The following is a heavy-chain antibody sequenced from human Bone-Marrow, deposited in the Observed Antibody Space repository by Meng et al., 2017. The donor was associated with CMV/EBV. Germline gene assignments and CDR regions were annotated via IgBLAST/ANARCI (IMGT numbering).Heavy chain of an antibody. V-gene: IGHV3-11*04. CDR2: ISKGGPTI. CDR1: GFTVTDHY. CDR3: ARDQDVRRLEPRYGMDV. J-gene: IGHJ6*02. Sequence: GESLKISCAASGFTVTDHYMNWFRQAPGKGLEWVSYISKGGPTIYYADSVKGRFTISRDNAKNSLYLQMNSLRAEDTAVYYCARDQDVRRLEPRYGMDVWGQGTTVTVSS. D-gene: IGHD1-14*01.